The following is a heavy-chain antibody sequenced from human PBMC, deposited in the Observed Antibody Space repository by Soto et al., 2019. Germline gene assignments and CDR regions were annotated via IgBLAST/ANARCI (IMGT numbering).Heavy chain of an antibody. D-gene: IGHD2-15*01. CDR2: IIPIFGTA. V-gene: IGHV1-69*13. Sequence: GASVKVSCKASGGTFSSYAISWVRQAPGQGLEWMGGIIPIFGTANYAQKFQGRVTITADESTSTAYMELSSLRSEDTAVYYCARGSDAPQIYCSGGSCYSGMDVRGQGTTVTVSS. J-gene: IGHJ6*02. CDR1: GGTFSSYA. CDR3: ARGSDAPQIYCSGGSCYSGMDV.